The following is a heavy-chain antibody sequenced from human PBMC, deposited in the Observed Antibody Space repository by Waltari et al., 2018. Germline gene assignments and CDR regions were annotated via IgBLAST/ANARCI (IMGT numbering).Heavy chain of an antibody. CDR3: ARGKGNYDFWSGYQIIDY. CDR1: GYTFTVHY. CDR2: INPNSGGT. D-gene: IGHD3-3*01. Sequence: QVQLVQSGAEVKKPGASVKVSCKASGYTFTVHYMHWVRPAPGQGLEWMGWINPNSGGTNYAQKFQGRVTMTRDTSISTAYMELSRLRSDDTAVYYCARGKGNYDFWSGYQIIDYWGQGTLVTVSS. V-gene: IGHV1-2*02. J-gene: IGHJ4*02.